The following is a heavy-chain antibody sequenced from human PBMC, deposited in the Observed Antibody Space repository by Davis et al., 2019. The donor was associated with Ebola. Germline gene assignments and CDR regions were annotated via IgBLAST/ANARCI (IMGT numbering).Heavy chain of an antibody. CDR2: IVPILGTS. CDR1: GGTFRSYT. V-gene: IGHV1-69*13. Sequence: SVKVSCKPSGGTFRSYTISWVRQAPGQGLEWMGGIVPILGTSNHAQKFQGRVTITADESTSTVYMEFSSLRSEDTAMYYCARDPNNNWNGDTVWIDVWGQGTLVTVSS. CDR3: ARDPNNNWNGDTVWIDV. J-gene: IGHJ5*02. D-gene: IGHD1-1*01.